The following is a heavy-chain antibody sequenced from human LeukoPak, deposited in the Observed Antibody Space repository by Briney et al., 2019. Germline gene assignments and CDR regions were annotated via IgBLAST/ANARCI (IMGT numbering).Heavy chain of an antibody. V-gene: IGHV1-18*01. J-gene: IGHJ4*02. CDR2: ISAYNGDT. Sequence: ASVKVSCKASGYILTTYGISWVRQARGQGLEWMGWISAYNGDTDFAQHLQGRVSMTIDASTNTAYMELRSLRSDDTAVYYCARPSGARRHLWLDYWGQGTVVTVSS. CDR1: GYILTTYG. CDR3: ARPSGARRHLWLDY. D-gene: IGHD5-18*01.